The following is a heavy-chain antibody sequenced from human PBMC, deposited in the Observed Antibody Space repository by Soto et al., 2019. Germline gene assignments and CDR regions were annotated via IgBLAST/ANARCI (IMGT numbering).Heavy chain of an antibody. CDR2: ISSSGSTI. CDR3: ARDPLTVTTAASCDY. V-gene: IGHV3-11*01. D-gene: IGHD4-4*01. Sequence: QVPLVESGGGLVKPGGSLRLSCAASGFTFSDYYMSWIRQAPGKGLEWVSYISSSGSTIYYADSVKGRFTISRDNAKNSLYLQRNSLRAEDTAVYYCARDPLTVTTAASCDYWGQGTLVTVSS. J-gene: IGHJ4*02. CDR1: GFTFSDYY.